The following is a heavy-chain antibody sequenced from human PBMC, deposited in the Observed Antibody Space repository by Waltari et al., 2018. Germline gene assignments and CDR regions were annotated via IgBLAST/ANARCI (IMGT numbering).Heavy chain of an antibody. Sequence: EVQLVESGGGLVQPGGSLRLSCAASGFTFNTYWMKWIRQAPGKGLELLANINPDGSQKFYVDSVKGRFTVSRDNAQNSLYLQMNNLRAEDTAVYYCTTLARGESGDYWGQGTLVTVSS. V-gene: IGHV3-7*01. CDR2: INPDGSQK. CDR1: GFTFNTYW. CDR3: TTLARGESGDY. J-gene: IGHJ4*02. D-gene: IGHD3-10*01.